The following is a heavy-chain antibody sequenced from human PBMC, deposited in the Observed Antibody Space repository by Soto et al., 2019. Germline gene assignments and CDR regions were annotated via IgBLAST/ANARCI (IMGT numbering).Heavy chain of an antibody. CDR1: GFTFSSYS. D-gene: IGHD1-20*01. V-gene: IGHV3-21*01. J-gene: IGHJ3*02. CDR2: ISSSSSYI. CDR3: ARDLIDNWNACDI. Sequence: GGSLRLSCAASGFTFSSYSMNWVRQAPGKGLEWVSSISSSSSYIYYADSVKGRFTISRDNAKNSLYLQMNSLRAEDTAVYYCARDLIDNWNACDIWGQGTMVTVSS.